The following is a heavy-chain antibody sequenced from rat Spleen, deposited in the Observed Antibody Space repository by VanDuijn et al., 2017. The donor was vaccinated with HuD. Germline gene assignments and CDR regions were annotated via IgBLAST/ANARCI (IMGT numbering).Heavy chain of an antibody. CDR1: GFIFSNYD. CDR3: ARRHYGYTDYFDY. J-gene: IGHJ2*01. CDR2: ISPSGART. Sequence: EVQLVESGGGLVQPGRSMSLSCATSGFIFSNYDMAWVRQAPTKGLEWVASISPSGARTHYRDSVKGRFTVSRANAESTLYLQMDSLRSEDTATYYCARRHYGYTDYFDYWGQGVMVTVSS. D-gene: IGHD1-6*01. V-gene: IGHV5-25*01.